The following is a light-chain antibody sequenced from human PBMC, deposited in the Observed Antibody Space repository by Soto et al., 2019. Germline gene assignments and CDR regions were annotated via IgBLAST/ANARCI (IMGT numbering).Light chain of an antibody. V-gene: IGKV3-20*01. CDR1: QSVSDSY. J-gene: IGKJ1*01. CDR2: DAS. CDR3: QQYGDSLWT. Sequence: EIVLTQSPGTLSLSPGEGATLSCRASQSVSDSYLTWYQQKAGQAPRLLIYDASSRATGIPDRFSGSGSGTDFTLTISRLEPEDSAVYYCQQYGDSLWTFGQGTKVEIK.